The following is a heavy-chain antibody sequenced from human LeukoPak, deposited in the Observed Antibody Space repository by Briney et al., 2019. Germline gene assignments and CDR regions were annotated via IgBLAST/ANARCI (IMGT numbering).Heavy chain of an antibody. J-gene: IGHJ4*02. V-gene: IGHV1-2*02. CDR3: ATVRDIVVGGGPYYFDY. CDR1: GYTFSGYY. Sequence: ASVKVSCKASGYTFSGYYMNWVRQAPGQGLEWMGWINPHNGDTNYAQKFQGRVTMTRDTSITTAYMELRRLKSDDTAVYYCATVRDIVVGGGPYYFDYWGQGTLVTVSS. CDR2: INPHNGDT. D-gene: IGHD2-15*01.